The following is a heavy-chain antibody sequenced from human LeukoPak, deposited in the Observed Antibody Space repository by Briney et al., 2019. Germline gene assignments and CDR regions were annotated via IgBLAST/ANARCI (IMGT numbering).Heavy chain of an antibody. J-gene: IGHJ6*03. CDR3: AREILTGYYGYYYMDV. CDR2: IYYSGST. Sequence: HSETLSLTCTVSGGSISSSSYYWGWIRQPPGKGLEWIGSIYYSGSTYYNPSLKSRVTISVDTSKNQFSLKLSSVTAADTAVYYCAREILTGYYGYYYMDVWGKGTTVTVSS. D-gene: IGHD3-9*01. CDR1: GGSISSSSYY. V-gene: IGHV4-39*07.